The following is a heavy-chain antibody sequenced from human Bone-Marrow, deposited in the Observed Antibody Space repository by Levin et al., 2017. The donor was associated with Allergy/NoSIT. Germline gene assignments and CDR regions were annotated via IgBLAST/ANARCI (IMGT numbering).Heavy chain of an antibody. D-gene: IGHD3-3*01. CDR2: IYPGDSDT. J-gene: IGHJ5*02. CDR3: ARTKYYDFWSGNNWFGP. V-gene: IGHV5-51*01. Sequence: KVSCKGSGYSFANYWIAWVRQMSGRRLEWMGIIYPGDSDTRYSPSFQGQVTISADKSISTAYLQWSSLKASDSAMYYCARTKYYDFWSGNNWFGPWGQGTLVTVSS. CDR1: GYSFANYW.